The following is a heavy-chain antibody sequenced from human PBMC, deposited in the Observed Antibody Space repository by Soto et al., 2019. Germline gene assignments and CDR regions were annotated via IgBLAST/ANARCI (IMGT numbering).Heavy chain of an antibody. CDR3: ARDFDFWSGSLYFQH. CDR1: GYTFSTYG. CDR2: ISAYNGNT. D-gene: IGHD3-3*01. Sequence: QVQLVQSGAAVKKPGASVKVSCKASGYTFSTYGITWVRQAPGPGLKWMGWISAYNGNTNYAQKVQGRLTMTTDTSTSTAYMELRSLRSDDTAVYYCARDFDFWSGSLYFQHWGQGTLVTVSS. V-gene: IGHV1-18*01. J-gene: IGHJ1*01.